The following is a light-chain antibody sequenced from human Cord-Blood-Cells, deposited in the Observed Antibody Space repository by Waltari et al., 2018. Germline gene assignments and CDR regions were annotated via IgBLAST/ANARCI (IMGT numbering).Light chain of an antibody. CDR1: QSVLYSSNNKNY. V-gene: IGKV4-1*01. CDR3: QQYYSTPLT. J-gene: IGKJ4*01. CDR2: WAS. Sequence: DIVMTQSPDSLAVSLGERATINCKSSQSVLYSSNNKNYLAGDQQKPGQPPKLLIYWASTRDSGVPDRVSGSGSGTDFTLTISSLQAEDVAVYYCQQYYSTPLTFGGGTKVEIK.